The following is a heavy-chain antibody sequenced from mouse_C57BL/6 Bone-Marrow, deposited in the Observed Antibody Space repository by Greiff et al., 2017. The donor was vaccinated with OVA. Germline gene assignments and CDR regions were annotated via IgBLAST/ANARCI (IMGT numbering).Heavy chain of an antibody. Sequence: QVQLQQSGPELVKPGASVKLSCKASGYTFTSYDINWVKQRPGQGLEWIGWIYPRDGSTKYNEKFKGKATLTVDTSSSTAYMELHSLTSEDSAVYFCARDPGYYEGYFDDWGQGTTLTVSS. CDR2: IYPRDGST. V-gene: IGHV1-85*01. D-gene: IGHD1-1*02. CDR3: ARDPGYYEGYFDD. J-gene: IGHJ2*01. CDR1: GYTFTSYD.